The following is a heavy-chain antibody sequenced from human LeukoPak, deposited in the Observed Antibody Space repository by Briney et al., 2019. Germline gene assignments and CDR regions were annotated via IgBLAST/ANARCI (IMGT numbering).Heavy chain of an antibody. Sequence: PSETLSLTCTVSGGSISSGDYYWSWIRQPPGKGLEWIGEINHSGSTNYNPSLKSRVTISVDTSKNQFSLKLSSVTAADTAVYYCAAGPAYYDSSGCWGQGTLVTVSS. V-gene: IGHV4-39*07. CDR3: AAGPAYYDSSGC. CDR1: GGSISSGDYY. D-gene: IGHD3-22*01. CDR2: INHSGST. J-gene: IGHJ4*02.